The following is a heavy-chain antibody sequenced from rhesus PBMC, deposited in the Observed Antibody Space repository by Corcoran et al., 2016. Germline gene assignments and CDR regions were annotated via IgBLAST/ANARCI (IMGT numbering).Heavy chain of an antibody. CDR1: GGSISDSYY. CDR2: IDGSGWSP. D-gene: IGHD2-27*01. CDR3: ARDCSGIYCPFDY. Sequence: QVQLQESGPGLVKPSETLSLTCTVSGGSISDSYYWNWIRQPPGKGLEWMGRIDGSGWSPSHHPSLKSRVTISKDTSKNQFSLKLSSVTAADTAVYYCARDCSGIYCPFDYWGQGVLVTVSS. J-gene: IGHJ4*01. V-gene: IGHV4-92*01.